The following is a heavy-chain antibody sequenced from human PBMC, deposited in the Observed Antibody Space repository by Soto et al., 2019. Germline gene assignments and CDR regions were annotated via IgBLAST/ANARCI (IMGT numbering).Heavy chain of an antibody. CDR3: ARVEAAVYYYGMDV. Sequence: ASLKVCCNASGYTVTSYAMHWVRQAPGQRLEWMGWINAGNGNTKYSQKFQGRVTITRDTSASTAYMELSSLRSEDTAVYYCARVEAAVYYYGMDVWGQGTTVTVSS. V-gene: IGHV1-3*01. CDR2: INAGNGNT. D-gene: IGHD6-13*01. CDR1: GYTVTSYA. J-gene: IGHJ6*02.